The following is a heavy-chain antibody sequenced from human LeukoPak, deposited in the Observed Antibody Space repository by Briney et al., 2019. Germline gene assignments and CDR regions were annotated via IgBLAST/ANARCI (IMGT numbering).Heavy chain of an antibody. J-gene: IGHJ4*02. Sequence: SEILSLTCTVSGGSISSVTYYWNWIRQPAGKGLEWIGRIYTSGSTNYNPSLKSRVTISVDTSKNQFSLKLSSVTAADTAVYYCARDSGAYYASFDYWGQGTLVTVSS. D-gene: IGHD2-15*01. V-gene: IGHV4-61*02. CDR2: IYTSGST. CDR3: ARDSGAYYASFDY. CDR1: GGSISSVTYY.